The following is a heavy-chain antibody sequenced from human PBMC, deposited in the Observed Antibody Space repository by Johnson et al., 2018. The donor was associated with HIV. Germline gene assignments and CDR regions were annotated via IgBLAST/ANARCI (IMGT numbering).Heavy chain of an antibody. CDR1: GFTFADYA. Sequence: VQLVESGGGLVQPGRSLRLSCAASGFTFADYAMHWARQTPGKGLEWVSGISWDSGGIGYADSVRGRFTISRDNAKNTLYLQMNSLRAEDTAVYYCAKDERAAAGTRGLDAFDIWGQGTMVTVSS. V-gene: IGHV3-9*01. CDR3: AKDERAAAGTRGLDAFDI. J-gene: IGHJ3*02. CDR2: ISWDSGGI. D-gene: IGHD6-13*01.